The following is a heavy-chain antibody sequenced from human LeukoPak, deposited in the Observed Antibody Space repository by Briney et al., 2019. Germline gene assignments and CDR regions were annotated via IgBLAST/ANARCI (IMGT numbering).Heavy chain of an antibody. J-gene: IGHJ4*02. Sequence: ETLSLTCTVSGGSISSSSYYWGWIRQPPGKGLEWVSAISGSGGSTYYADSVKGRFTISRDNSKNTLYLQMNSLRAEDTAVYYCAKDPSCSGGSCYKVYWGQGTLVTVSS. V-gene: IGHV3-23*01. CDR1: GGSISSSSYY. D-gene: IGHD2-15*01. CDR3: AKDPSCSGGSCYKVY. CDR2: ISGSGGST.